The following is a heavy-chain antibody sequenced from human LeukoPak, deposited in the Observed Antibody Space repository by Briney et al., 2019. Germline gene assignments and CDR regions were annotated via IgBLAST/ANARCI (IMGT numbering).Heavy chain of an antibody. V-gene: IGHV1-69*06. D-gene: IGHD6-19*01. CDR3: ARGGSSGWYSGGPYNWFDP. Sequence: GASVKVSCKASGGTFSSYAISWVRQAPGQGLEWMGGIIPIFGTANYAQKFQGRVTITADKSTSTAYMELSSLRSEDTAVYYCARGGSSGWYSGGPYNWFDPWGQGTLVTVSS. J-gene: IGHJ5*02. CDR1: GGTFSSYA. CDR2: IIPIFGTA.